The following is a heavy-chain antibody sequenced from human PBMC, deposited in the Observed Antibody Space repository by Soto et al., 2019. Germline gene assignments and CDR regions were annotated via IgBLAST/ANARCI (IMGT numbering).Heavy chain of an antibody. V-gene: IGHV2-70*01. D-gene: IGHD6-13*01. CDR1: GFSLSTSGMC. Sequence: SGPTLVNPTQTLTLTCPFSGFSLSTSGMCVSWIRQPPGKALEWLALIDWDDDKYYSTSLKTRLTISKDTSKNQVVLTMTNMDPVDTATYYCARSIAAAGYYYGMDVWGQGTTVTVSS. J-gene: IGHJ6*02. CDR3: ARSIAAAGYYYGMDV. CDR2: IDWDDDK.